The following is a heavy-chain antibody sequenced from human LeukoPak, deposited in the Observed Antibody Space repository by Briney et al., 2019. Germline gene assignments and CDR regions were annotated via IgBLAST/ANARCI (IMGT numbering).Heavy chain of an antibody. V-gene: IGHV3-23*05. J-gene: IGHJ3*01. CDR2: IGSDNKP. D-gene: IGHD3-22*01. CDR1: GFTFSAYA. CDR3: TRDLRIAMIADAFDL. Sequence: GGSLRLSCEASGFTFSAYAMTWVRQAPGKGLEWVSSIGSDNKPHYSESVKGRFAISRDNSKSMLFLQLNSLRAEDTAIYYCTRDLRIAMIADAFDLWGQGTMVTVSS.